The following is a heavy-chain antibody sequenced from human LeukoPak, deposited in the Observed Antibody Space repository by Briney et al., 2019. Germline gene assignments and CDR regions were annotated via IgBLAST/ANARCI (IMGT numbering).Heavy chain of an antibody. CDR2: ISGSGGST. CDR3: AKGPGGSYLNWFDP. D-gene: IGHD1-26*01. CDR1: GFTFSSYD. V-gene: IGHV3-23*01. J-gene: IGHJ5*02. Sequence: PGGSLRLSCAASGFTFSSYDMSWVRQAPGKGLEWVAAISGSGGSTYYADSVKGRFTISRDNSKNTLYLQMNSLRAEDTAVYYCAKGPGGSYLNWFDPWGQGTLVTVSS.